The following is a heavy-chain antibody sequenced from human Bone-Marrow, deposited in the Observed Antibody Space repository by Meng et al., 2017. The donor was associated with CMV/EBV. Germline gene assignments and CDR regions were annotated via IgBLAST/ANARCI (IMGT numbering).Heavy chain of an antibody. CDR2: IYYSGST. CDR3: ARAPMVRGAPFDY. V-gene: IGHV4-59*01. D-gene: IGHD3-10*01. J-gene: IGHJ4*02. CDR1: GGSISSYY. Sequence: GSLRLSCTVSGGSISSYYWSWIRQPPGKGLEWIGYIYYSGSTNYNPSLKSRVTISVDTSKNQFSLKLSSVTAADTAVYYCARAPMVRGAPFDYWGQGPPVTGSS.